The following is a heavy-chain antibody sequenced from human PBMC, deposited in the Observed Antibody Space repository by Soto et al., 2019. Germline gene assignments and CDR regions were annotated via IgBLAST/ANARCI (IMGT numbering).Heavy chain of an antibody. Sequence: SETLSLTCTVSGGSISSYYWSWIRQPPGKGLEWIGYIYYSGSTNYNPSLKSRVTISVDTSKNQFSLKLSSVTAADTAVYYCARVSDSSGYYWLPNAFDIWGQGT. J-gene: IGHJ3*02. CDR2: IYYSGST. CDR1: GGSISSYY. V-gene: IGHV4-59*08. D-gene: IGHD3-22*01. CDR3: ARVSDSSGYYWLPNAFDI.